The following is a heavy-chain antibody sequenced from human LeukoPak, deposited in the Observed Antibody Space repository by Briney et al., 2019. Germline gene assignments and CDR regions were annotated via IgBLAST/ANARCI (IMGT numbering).Heavy chain of an antibody. CDR3: ARDSPGSSRFYHYYGLDV. CDR2: INWNGDST. D-gene: IGHD6-6*01. V-gene: IGHV3-20*04. Sequence: GGSLRLSCAASGFSFDDYGLTWVRQAPGKGLEWVSGINWNGDSTDYADSVKGRFTISRDNAKNSLYLQMNSLRAEDTALYYCARDSPGSSRFYHYYGLDVWGQGTTVTVSS. CDR1: GFSFDDYG. J-gene: IGHJ6*02.